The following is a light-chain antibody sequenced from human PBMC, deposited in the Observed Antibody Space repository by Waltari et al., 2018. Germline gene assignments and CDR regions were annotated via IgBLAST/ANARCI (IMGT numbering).Light chain of an antibody. V-gene: IGKV3-15*01. CDR3: QHYENWPPQEPP. J-gene: IGKJ4*01. Sequence: EIVMTQSPATLSVSPGERATLSCRASQSVNSNLVWYQHRPGQAPRLLIYGASSRATGVPARFSASGSGTEFTLTISSTQSEDFAVYYCQHYENWPPQEPPFGGGTKVEIK. CDR2: GAS. CDR1: QSVNSN.